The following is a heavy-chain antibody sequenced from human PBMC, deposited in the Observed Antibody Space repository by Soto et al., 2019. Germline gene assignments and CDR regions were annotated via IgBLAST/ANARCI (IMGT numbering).Heavy chain of an antibody. J-gene: IGHJ4*02. Sequence: EVQLVESVGGLVKPGWSLRLSCAASGFTFSNYGMNWVRQAPGKGLEWVSSISSSGNYMYYADSVKGRFTISRDNAKNSLYLQMNSLRAEDTAVYYCARDCSSTSCYGGHFDYWGQGTLVTVSS. CDR1: GFTFSNYG. CDR3: ARDCSSTSCYGGHFDY. D-gene: IGHD2-2*01. CDR2: ISSSGNYM. V-gene: IGHV3-21*01.